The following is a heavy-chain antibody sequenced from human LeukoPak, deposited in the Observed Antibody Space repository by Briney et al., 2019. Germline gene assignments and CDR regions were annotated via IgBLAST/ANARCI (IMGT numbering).Heavy chain of an antibody. CDR1: GGSISSGSYY. CDR2: IYTSGST. J-gene: IGHJ4*03. CDR3: ASGIVSGSFDY. Sequence: SETLSLTCTVSGGSISSGSYYWSWIRQPAGKGLEWIGRIYTSGSTNYNPSLKSRVTISVDTSKNQFSLKLSSVTAADTAVYYCASGIVSGSFDYWGQGTTVTVSS. V-gene: IGHV4-61*02. D-gene: IGHD1-26*01.